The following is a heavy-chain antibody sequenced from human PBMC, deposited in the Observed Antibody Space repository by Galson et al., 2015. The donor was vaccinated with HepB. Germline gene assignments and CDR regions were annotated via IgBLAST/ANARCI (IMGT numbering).Heavy chain of an antibody. V-gene: IGHV3-43*01. CDR2: ISWDSGST. D-gene: IGHD6-13*01. Sequence: SVKVSCEASGFTFDDYAMHWVRQAPGQGLEWVSRISWDSGSTCYAHSVKGRVTISRDNSKNSLYLQMSSLRTEDTALYYCAKVEEEYSSSWDGNWGQGTLVTVSS. J-gene: IGHJ4*02. CDR1: GFTFDDYA. CDR3: AKVEEEYSSSWDGN.